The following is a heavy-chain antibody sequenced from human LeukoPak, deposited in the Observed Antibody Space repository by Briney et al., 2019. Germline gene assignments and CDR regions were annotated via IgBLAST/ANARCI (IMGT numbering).Heavy chain of an antibody. J-gene: IGHJ5*02. D-gene: IGHD3-16*01. CDR2: ISGGSGST. V-gene: IGHV3-23*01. CDR1: GFTFLTYA. CDR3: AKGFSTYVYNWFDP. Sequence: PGGSLRLSCAASGFTFLTYAMNWVRQAPGEGLEWVAGISGGSGSTYYADSVKGRFTVYRDNSKSTLYLQMNSLRAADTAVYYCAKGFSTYVYNWFDPWGQGTLVTVSS.